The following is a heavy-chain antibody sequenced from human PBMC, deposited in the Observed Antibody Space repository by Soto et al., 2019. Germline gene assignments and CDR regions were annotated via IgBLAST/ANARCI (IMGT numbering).Heavy chain of an antibody. D-gene: IGHD6-13*01. CDR2: IRSKAYDGTT. Sequence: PGGSLRLSCTASGFTFGEYAMSWVCQAPGKGLEWVGFIRSKAYDGTTEYAASVKGRFTISRDDSKSIAYLQMNSLKTEDTAVYYCTRAHSSSWTPHWFDPWGQGTLVTVSS. J-gene: IGHJ5*02. CDR1: GFTFGEYA. CDR3: TRAHSSSWTPHWFDP. V-gene: IGHV3-49*04.